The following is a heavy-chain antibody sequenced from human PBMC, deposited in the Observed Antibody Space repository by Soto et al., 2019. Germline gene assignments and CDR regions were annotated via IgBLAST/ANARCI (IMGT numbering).Heavy chain of an antibody. CDR2: INAGNGNT. CDR1: GYTFTSYA. V-gene: IGHV1-3*01. CDR3: ARGQYCSSTSCYGVEGYYYYMEV. Sequence: ASVKVSCKASGYTFTSYAMHWVRQAPGQRLEWMGWINAGNGNTKYSQKFQGRVTITRDTSASTAYMELSSLRSEDTAVYYCARGQYCSSTSCYGVEGYYYYMEVWGKGTTVTVSS. J-gene: IGHJ6*03. D-gene: IGHD2-2*01.